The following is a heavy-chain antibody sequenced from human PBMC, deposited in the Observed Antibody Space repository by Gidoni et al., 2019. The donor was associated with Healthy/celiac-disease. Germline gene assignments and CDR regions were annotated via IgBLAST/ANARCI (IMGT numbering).Heavy chain of an antibody. D-gene: IGHD2-8*01. CDR2: ISSSSSYI. J-gene: IGHJ4*02. CDR3: ARDLNGPFVFDY. Sequence: EVQLVESGGGLVKPGGSLRLSCADSGFHFSSYSRTWVRQAPGKGLEWVSSISSSSSYIYYADSVKGRFTISRDNAKNSLYLQMNSLRAEDTAVYYCARDLNGPFVFDYWGQGTLVTVSS. V-gene: IGHV3-21*01. CDR1: GFHFSSYS.